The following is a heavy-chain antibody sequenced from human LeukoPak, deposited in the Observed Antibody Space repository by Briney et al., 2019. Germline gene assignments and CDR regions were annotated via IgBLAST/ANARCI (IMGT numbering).Heavy chain of an antibody. D-gene: IGHD3-10*01. CDR3: AKVRGGYFDY. J-gene: IGHJ4*02. CDR2: ITESGGST. Sequence: PGGSLRLSCAASRFTFSSYAMSWVRQAPGKGLEWVSGITESGGSTYYADSVKGRFTISRDNSKNTLYLQMNSLRAEDTAVHYCAKVRGGYFDYWGQGTLVTVSS. CDR1: RFTFSSYA. V-gene: IGHV3-23*01.